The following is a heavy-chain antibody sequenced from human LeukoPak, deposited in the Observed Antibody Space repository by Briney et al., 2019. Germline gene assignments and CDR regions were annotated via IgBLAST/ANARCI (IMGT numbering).Heavy chain of an antibody. J-gene: IGHJ4*02. CDR1: GFTVSSNY. V-gene: IGHV3-53*01. CDR3: ARDLGSSEDY. CDR2: IYSGGST. D-gene: IGHD6-13*01. Sequence: GGSLRLSCTVSGFTVSSNYMSWVRQAPGKGLEWVSVIYSGGSTYYADSVKGRFTISRDNSKNTLYLQMNSLRAEDTAVCYCARDLGSSEDYWGQGTLVTVSS.